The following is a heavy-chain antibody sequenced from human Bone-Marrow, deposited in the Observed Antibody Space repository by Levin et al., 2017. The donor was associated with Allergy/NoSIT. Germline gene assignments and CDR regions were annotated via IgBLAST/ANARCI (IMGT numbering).Heavy chain of an antibody. V-gene: IGHV3-48*02. CDR2: ISSSTSTI. D-gene: IGHD2-21*02. J-gene: IGHJ4*02. Sequence: SCAASGFSFSTYGMNWVRQAPGKGLEWVSYISSSTSTIYYAESVKGRFTISKDNANNSLYLQMNSLRDEDTAVYYCASGIVVVTADDYWGQGTLVTVSS. CDR3: ASGIVVVTADDY. CDR1: GFSFSTYG.